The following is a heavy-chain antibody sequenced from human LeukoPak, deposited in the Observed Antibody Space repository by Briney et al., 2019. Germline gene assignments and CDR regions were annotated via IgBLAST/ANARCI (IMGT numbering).Heavy chain of an antibody. V-gene: IGHV4-31*03. J-gene: IGHJ6*02. CDR2: IYYSGST. CDR1: GGSISSGGYY. D-gene: IGHD4-17*01. CDR3: ARDEGDGDYSAGVYYYGMDV. Sequence: SETLSLTCTVSGGSISSGGYYWSWIRQHPGKGLEWIGYIYYSGSTYYNPSLKSRATISVDTSKNQFSLKLSSVTAADTAVYYCARDEGDGDYSAGVYYYGMDVWGQGTTVTVSS.